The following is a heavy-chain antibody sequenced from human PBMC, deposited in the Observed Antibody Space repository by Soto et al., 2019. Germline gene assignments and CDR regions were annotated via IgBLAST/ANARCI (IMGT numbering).Heavy chain of an antibody. CDR3: TTGSVEGF. Sequence: DVQLVDSGGGLVKPGGSLRLSCAASCFSVTNAWMNWVRQAPGKGLEWVGRVYTSAEGGATNYAAPVKGRFTISRDDSKNTVYLQMNSLMTEDTAVYYCTTGSVEGFWGQGTTVTVSS. J-gene: IGHJ6*02. V-gene: IGHV3-15*07. D-gene: IGHD2-15*01. CDR2: VYTSAEGGAT. CDR1: CFSVTNAW.